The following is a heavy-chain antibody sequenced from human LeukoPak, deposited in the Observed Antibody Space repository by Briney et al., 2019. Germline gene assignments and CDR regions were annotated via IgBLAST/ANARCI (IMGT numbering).Heavy chain of an antibody. CDR2: INPNSGGT. Sequence: RASVKVSCKASGYTLTAYYIYWVRQAPGQGLEWMGRINPNSGGTDYAQNFQGRVTMTKDTSISTAYMELSRLRSGDTAVYYCARGYCSGGTCYLVENWLDPWGQGTLVTVSS. J-gene: IGHJ5*02. D-gene: IGHD2-15*01. CDR3: ARGYCSGGTCYLVENWLDP. V-gene: IGHV1-2*06. CDR1: GYTLTAYY.